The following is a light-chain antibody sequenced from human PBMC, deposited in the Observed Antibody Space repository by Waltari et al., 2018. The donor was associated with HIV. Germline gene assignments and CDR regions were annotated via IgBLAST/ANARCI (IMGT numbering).Light chain of an antibody. CDR3: CSYAGSYTYV. V-gene: IGLV2-11*01. J-gene: IGLJ1*01. CDR2: DVN. CDR1: SSDVCAYNS. Sequence: QSALTQPRSVSGSSGQSVTISCTGTSSDVCAYNSVSWYQQHPGKAPKLMIYDVNKRPSGVPDRFSGSKSGNTASLTITGLQAEDEADYYCCSYAGSYTYVFGTGTKVTVL.